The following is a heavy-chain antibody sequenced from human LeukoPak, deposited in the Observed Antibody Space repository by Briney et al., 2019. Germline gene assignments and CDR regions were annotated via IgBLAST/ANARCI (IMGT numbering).Heavy chain of an antibody. Sequence: SETLSLTCAVYGESFSGYYWNWIRQPPGKGLEWIGYMYYSGSSNYNPSLKSRVTISVDTSKNQFSLKLTSVAAADTAVYFCARLSRGSSAGFDYWGQGILVTVSS. D-gene: IGHD6-6*01. J-gene: IGHJ4*02. CDR1: GESFSGYY. V-gene: IGHV4-59*01. CDR3: ARLSRGSSAGFDY. CDR2: MYYSGSS.